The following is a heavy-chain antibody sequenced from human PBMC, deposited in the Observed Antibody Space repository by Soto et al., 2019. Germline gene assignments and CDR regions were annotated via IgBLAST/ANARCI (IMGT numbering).Heavy chain of an antibody. CDR3: ARDPALYGDYRGDWFDH. V-gene: IGHV1-69*12. CDR2: IIPIFGTA. CDR1: GGTFSSYA. D-gene: IGHD4-17*01. Sequence: QVQLVQSGAEVKKPGSSVKVSCKASGGTFSSYAISWVRQAPGQGLEWMGGIIPIFGTANYAQKFQGRVTITADESTSTAYMELSSLGPEDTAVYYCARDPALYGDYRGDWFDHWGQGPLVTVSS. J-gene: IGHJ5*02.